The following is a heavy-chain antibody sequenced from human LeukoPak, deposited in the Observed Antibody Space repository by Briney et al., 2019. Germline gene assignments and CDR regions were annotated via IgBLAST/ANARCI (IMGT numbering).Heavy chain of an antibody. CDR2: IYYSGST. CDR1: GGSISSSSYY. CDR3: ARRLLGFSRLLRGVFDY. V-gene: IGHV4-39*01. D-gene: IGHD3-22*01. Sequence: SETLSLTCTVSGGSISSSSYYWGWIRQPPGKGLEWIGSIYYSGSTYYNPSLKSRVTISVDTSKNQFSLKLSSVTAADTAVYYRARRLLGFSRLLRGVFDYWGQGTLVTVSS. J-gene: IGHJ4*02.